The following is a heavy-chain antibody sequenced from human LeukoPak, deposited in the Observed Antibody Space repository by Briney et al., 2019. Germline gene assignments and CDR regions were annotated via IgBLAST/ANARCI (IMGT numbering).Heavy chain of an antibody. CDR1: GFSFGTFV. CDR2: IRPDGSHI. CDR3: LREVDWKYAFDY. J-gene: IGHJ4*02. V-gene: IGHV3-33*01. D-gene: IGHD1-7*01. Sequence: PGSSLRLSCAASGFSFGTFVMHWVRQAPGKGLEWVAVIRPDGSHISYVDPVKGRFTISRDNSNSMLYLQMSSLRAEDTALYYCLREVDWKYAFDYWGRGTLVTVSS.